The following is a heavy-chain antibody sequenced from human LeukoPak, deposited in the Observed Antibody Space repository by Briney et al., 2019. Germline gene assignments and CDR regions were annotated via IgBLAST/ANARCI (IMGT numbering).Heavy chain of an antibody. Sequence: GASVKVSCKASGGTFSSYAISWVRQAPGQGLEWMGGIIPIFGTANYAQKFQGRVTITADESTSTAYMELSSLRSEDTAVYYCASRTYSSSWYGYYYYYGMDVWGQGTTVTVSS. J-gene: IGHJ6*02. D-gene: IGHD6-13*01. CDR2: IIPIFGTA. CDR1: GGTFSSYA. CDR3: ASRTYSSSWYGYYYYYGMDV. V-gene: IGHV1-69*13.